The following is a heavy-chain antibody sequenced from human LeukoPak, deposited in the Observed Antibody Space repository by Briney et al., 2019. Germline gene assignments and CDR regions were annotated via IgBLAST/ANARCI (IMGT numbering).Heavy chain of an antibody. CDR2: IIPIFGTA. J-gene: IGHJ5*02. D-gene: IGHD2-2*01. CDR3: ARVWYCSSPSYYHNWFDP. Sequence: GASVKVSCKASGGTFSSYAISWVRQATGQGLEWMGGIIPIFGTANYAQKFQGRVTITTDESTSTAYMELSRLRSEDTPVYHCARVWYCSSPSYYHNWFDPWGKGTLVTVSS. CDR1: GGTFSSYA. V-gene: IGHV1-69*05.